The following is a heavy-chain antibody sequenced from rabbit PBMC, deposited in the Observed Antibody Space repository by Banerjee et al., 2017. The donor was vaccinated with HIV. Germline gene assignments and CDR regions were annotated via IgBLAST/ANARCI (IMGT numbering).Heavy chain of an antibody. CDR3: ARDPLYDGSSYFNL. J-gene: IGHJ4*01. CDR2: IYAGSGGGDAT. CDR1: GFDFISSYY. D-gene: IGHD8-1*01. V-gene: IGHV1S45*01. Sequence: QQQLEESGGDLVKPEGSLTLSCKASGFDFISSYYLCWVRQAPGKGLEWIACIYAGSGGGDATDYASWANGRFTISSHNAQNTLYLQLNSLTAADTATHFCARDPLYDGSSYFNLWGQGTLVTVS.